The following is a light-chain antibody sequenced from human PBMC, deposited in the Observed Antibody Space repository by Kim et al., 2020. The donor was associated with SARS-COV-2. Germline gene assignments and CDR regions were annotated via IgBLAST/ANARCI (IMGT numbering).Light chain of an antibody. V-gene: IGKV1-9*01. Sequence: DIQLTQSPSFLSASVGDRVTITCRASQGISNHLAWYQQKPGERPKLLIHSAFTLHSGVSSRFSGGGSGTEFTLTISGLQPEDFVTYYCQQRNGYPITFGQGTRLEIK. CDR1: QGISNH. J-gene: IGKJ5*01. CDR3: QQRNGYPIT. CDR2: SAF.